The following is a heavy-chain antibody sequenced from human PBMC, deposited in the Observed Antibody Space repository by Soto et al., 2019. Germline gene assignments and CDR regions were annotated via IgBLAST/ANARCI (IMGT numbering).Heavy chain of an antibody. V-gene: IGHV1-18*01. Sequence: HLVQSGPEVKRPGASITVSCKTSGDTFANFGLSWVRQAPGQGLEWMGWIATYNNNNNYAQKFPGRLTLITDTTTSTAYMELESLGYDDAAVYYCAVVVRGVVNCFVPLGQGTLVTVSS. CDR2: IATYNNNN. CDR3: AVVVRGVVNCFVP. J-gene: IGHJ5*02. D-gene: IGHD3-10*01. CDR1: GDTFANFG.